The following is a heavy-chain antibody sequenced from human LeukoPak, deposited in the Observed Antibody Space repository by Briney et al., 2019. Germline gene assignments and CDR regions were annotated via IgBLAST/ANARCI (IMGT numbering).Heavy chain of an antibody. CDR2: INHSGST. CDR3: ARVNIAAAGPNKRDLDY. D-gene: IGHD6-13*01. Sequence: PSETLSLTCAVYGGSFSGYYWSWIRQPPGKGLEWIGEINHSGSTNYNPSLKSRVPISEEPSKNHFSLKLSSVTAAATAVYYCARVNIAAAGPNKRDLDYWGQGTLVTVSS. J-gene: IGHJ4*02. CDR1: GGSFSGYY. V-gene: IGHV4-34*01.